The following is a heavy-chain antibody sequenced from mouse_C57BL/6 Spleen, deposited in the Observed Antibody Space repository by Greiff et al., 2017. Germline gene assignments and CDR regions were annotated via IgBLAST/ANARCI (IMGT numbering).Heavy chain of an antibody. D-gene: IGHD2-1*01. CDR3: ARHEVRGSSYGNGRYYAMDD. V-gene: IGHV1-62-2*01. Sequence: QVQLQQSGAELVKPGASVKLSCKASGYTFTEYTIHWVKQRSGQGLEWIGWFYPGSGSIKYNEKFKDKATFTADTSSSPAYMELSRLTSQDSAVYCCARHEVRGSSYGNGRYYAMDDWGKGTSVTVSS. CDR1: GYTFTEYT. CDR2: FYPGSGSI. J-gene: IGHJ4*01.